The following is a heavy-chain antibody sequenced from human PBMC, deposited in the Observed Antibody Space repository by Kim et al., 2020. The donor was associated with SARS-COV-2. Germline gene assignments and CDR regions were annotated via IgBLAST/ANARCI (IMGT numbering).Heavy chain of an antibody. V-gene: IGHV4-39*01. D-gene: IGHD3-10*01. CDR1: GGSISSSSYY. CDR2: IYYSGST. Sequence: SETLSLTCTVSGGSISSSSYYWGWIRQPPGKGLEWIGSIYYSGSTYYNPSLKSRVTISVDTSKNQFSLKLSSVTAADTAVYYCARQGYYGSGSYATYDYWGQGTLVTVSS. J-gene: IGHJ4*02. CDR3: ARQGYYGSGSYATYDY.